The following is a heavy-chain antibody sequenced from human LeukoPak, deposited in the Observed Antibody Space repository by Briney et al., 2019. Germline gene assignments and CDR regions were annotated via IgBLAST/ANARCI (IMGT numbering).Heavy chain of an antibody. CDR2: IKLDGSEK. CDR1: GFTFGKYW. Sequence: GGSLRLSCVASGFTFGKYWMSWVRQAPGKGLEWVANIKLDGSEKNYVDSVKGRFTISRDNTKNSLYLQMNSLRVEDTAVFYCARDQYDAWSRRGDFDSWGQGTLVIVSS. D-gene: IGHD3-3*01. J-gene: IGHJ4*02. V-gene: IGHV3-7*03. CDR3: ARDQYDAWSRRGDFDS.